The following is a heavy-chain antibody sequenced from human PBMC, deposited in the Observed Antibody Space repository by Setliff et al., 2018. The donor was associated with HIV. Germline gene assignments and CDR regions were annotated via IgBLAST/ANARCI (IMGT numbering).Heavy chain of an antibody. D-gene: IGHD5-12*01. V-gene: IGHV4-61*09. CDR3: ARDARWLQFPYFDY. Sequence: SETLSLTCTVSGGSITSGNYFWTWIRQPAGKGLEWIGHIYTDGSTNYNPSFRSRVTISVDSSKNQFSLKLSSVTAADTAVYYCARDARWLQFPYFDYWGQGTLVTISS. CDR2: IYTDGST. CDR1: GGSITSGNYF. J-gene: IGHJ4*01.